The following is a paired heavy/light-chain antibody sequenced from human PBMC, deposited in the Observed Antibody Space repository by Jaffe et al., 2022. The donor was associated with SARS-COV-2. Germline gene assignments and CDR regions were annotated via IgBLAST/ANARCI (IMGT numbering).Light chain of an antibody. V-gene: IGLV2-14*01. CDR2: DVT. Sequence: QSALTQPASVSGSPGQSITISCTGTSSDVGGYDFVSWYQQYPGKAPKLLIYDVTSRPSGVSNRFSGSKSVNTASLTISGLQAEDEADYYCSSYTTTNTRVFGGGTKLTVL. J-gene: IGLJ3*02. CDR1: SSDVGGYDF. CDR3: SSYTTTNTRV.
Heavy chain of an antibody. J-gene: IGHJ4*02. D-gene: IGHD5-18*01. Sequence: EVQLVESGGGLVQPGGSLRLSCATSGFTFSRYDLHWVRQAAGKGLEWVSGIGVAGDPNYLGSVKGRFTISRENAKNSLYLQMNSLRAGDTAVYYCVRGSTRGYNFDYWGQGNMVTVSS. CDR3: VRGSTRGYNFDY. CDR1: GFTFSRYD. V-gene: IGHV3-13*05. CDR2: IGVAGDP.